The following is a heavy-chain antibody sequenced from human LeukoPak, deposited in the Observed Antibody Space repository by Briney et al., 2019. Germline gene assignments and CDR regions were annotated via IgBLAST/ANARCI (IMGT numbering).Heavy chain of an antibody. J-gene: IGHJ4*02. CDR1: GFTFSSYA. Sequence: PGGSLRLSCAASGFTFSSYAMHWVRQAPGKGLEWVAVISYDGRNKYYADSVKGRFTISRDNSKNTLYLQMNSLRAEDTAVYYCAREGVSNGDWGQGTLVTVSS. CDR3: AREGVSNGD. CDR2: ISYDGRNK. D-gene: IGHD2-8*01. V-gene: IGHV3-30*04.